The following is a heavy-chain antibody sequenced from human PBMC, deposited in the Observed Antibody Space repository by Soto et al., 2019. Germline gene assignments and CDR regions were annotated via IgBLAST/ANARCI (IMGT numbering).Heavy chain of an antibody. Sequence: QVQLQQWGAGLLKPSETLSLTCAVYGGSFSGYYWSWIRQPPGKGLEWIGEINHSGSNNYNPSLRRRVIISVDTSKNQFSRKLSSVTAADTAVYYCARGGRFLVWFDPWGQGTLVTVSS. J-gene: IGHJ5*02. CDR3: ARGGRFLVWFDP. V-gene: IGHV4-34*01. CDR1: GGSFSGYY. CDR2: INHSGSN. D-gene: IGHD3-3*01.